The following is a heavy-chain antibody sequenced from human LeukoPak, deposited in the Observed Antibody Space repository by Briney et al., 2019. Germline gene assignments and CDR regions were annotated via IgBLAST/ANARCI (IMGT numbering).Heavy chain of an antibody. CDR3: ARVLDEKRVADY. V-gene: IGHV1-2*02. CDR2: INPNSGGT. J-gene: IGHJ4*02. CDR1: GYTFTGYY. Sequence: ASVKVSCKASGYTFTGYYMHWVRQAPGQGLEWMGWINPNSGGTNYAQKFQGRVTMTRDTSISTAYMELSRLRSDDTAVYYCARVLDEKRVADYWGQGTLVTVSS. D-gene: IGHD3/OR15-3a*01.